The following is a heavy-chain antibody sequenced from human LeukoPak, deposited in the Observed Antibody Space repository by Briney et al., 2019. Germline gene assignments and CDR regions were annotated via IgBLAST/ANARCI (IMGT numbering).Heavy chain of an antibody. D-gene: IGHD2-15*01. CDR2: IPSGGST. Sequence: PGGSLRLSCAAPGFTLSSNYMSWVRQAPGKGLEWVSLIPSGGSTFYADAVKGRLTISRDNFKNTLYLQMNSLRAGDTASYFCGRGHDGGLPFGYWGQGTLVTVSS. J-gene: IGHJ4*02. CDR1: GFTLSSNY. V-gene: IGHV3-53*01. CDR3: GRGHDGGLPFGY.